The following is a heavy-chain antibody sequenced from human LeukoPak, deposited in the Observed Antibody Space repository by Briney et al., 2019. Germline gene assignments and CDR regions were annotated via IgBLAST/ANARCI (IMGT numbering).Heavy chain of an antibody. V-gene: IGHV4-59*08. D-gene: IGHD3-22*01. CDR1: GDSIGGYY. CDR3: ARTSYYDSSGYYRTIGNWFDP. J-gene: IGHJ5*02. CDR2: THYTGTT. Sequence: SETLSLTCAVSGDSIGGYYWSWIRQPPGKGLEWIGYTHYTGTTNYNPSLKSRVIISLDTSKNQFSLKLSSVTAADTAVYYCARTSYYDSSGYYRTIGNWFDPWGQGTLVTVSS.